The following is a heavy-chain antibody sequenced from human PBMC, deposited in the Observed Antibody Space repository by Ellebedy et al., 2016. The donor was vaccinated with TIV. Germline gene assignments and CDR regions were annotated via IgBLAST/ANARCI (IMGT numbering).Heavy chain of an antibody. CDR1: GFTFSSYW. CDR3: ASWAGKADYGDYVPFDY. Sequence: PGGSLRLSCAASGFTFSSYWMHWVRQAPGKGLVWVSRINSDGSSTSYADSVKGRFTISRDNAKNTLYLQMNSLRAEDTAVYYCASWAGKADYGDYVPFDYWGQGTLVTVSS. J-gene: IGHJ4*02. CDR2: INSDGSST. V-gene: IGHV3-74*01. D-gene: IGHD4-17*01.